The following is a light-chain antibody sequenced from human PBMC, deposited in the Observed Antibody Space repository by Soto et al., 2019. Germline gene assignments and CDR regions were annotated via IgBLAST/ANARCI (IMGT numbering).Light chain of an antibody. CDR2: GAV. J-gene: IGKJ5*01. CDR1: QSIASY. CDR3: QQSYSTPPIT. Sequence: DIQMTQSPSSLSASVGDSFTITCRASQSIASYVNWYQQRPGKAPKLLILGAVILQSGVPSRFSGSGSGTDFTLTISSLQPEDFATYYCQQSYSTPPITFGQGTRLEIK. V-gene: IGKV1-39*01.